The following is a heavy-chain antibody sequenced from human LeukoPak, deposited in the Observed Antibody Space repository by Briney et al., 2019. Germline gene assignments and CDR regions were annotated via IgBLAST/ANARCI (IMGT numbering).Heavy chain of an antibody. J-gene: IGHJ4*02. V-gene: IGHV3-64D*06. CDR3: ARGWSGFEY. D-gene: IGHD6-13*01. CDR2: ISSNGDNT. CDR1: GFTFSTYV. Sequence: GGSLRLSCSVSGFTFSTYVMHWVRQAPGKGLEYVSAISSNGDNTYYADSVKGRFTISRDNSKNTLYLQMSSLRADDTAVYYCARGWSGFEYWGQGTLVTVSS.